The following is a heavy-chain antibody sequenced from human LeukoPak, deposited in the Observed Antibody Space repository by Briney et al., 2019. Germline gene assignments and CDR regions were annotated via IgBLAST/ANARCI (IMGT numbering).Heavy chain of an antibody. CDR2: MNPNNGNT. Sequence: ASVKVSCKASGYTFTRYDMNWVRQATGQGLEWMGWMNPNNGNTGYTQKFQGRVTMTTDTSTSTAYMELRSLRSDDTAVYYCARDGQWEPYYFDYWGQGILVTVSS. J-gene: IGHJ4*02. D-gene: IGHD1-26*01. CDR1: GYTFTRYD. CDR3: ARDGQWEPYYFDY. V-gene: IGHV1-8*01.